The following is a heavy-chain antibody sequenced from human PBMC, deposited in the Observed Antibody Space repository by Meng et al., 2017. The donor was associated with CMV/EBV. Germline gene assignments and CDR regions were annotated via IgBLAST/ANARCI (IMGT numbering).Heavy chain of an antibody. J-gene: IGHJ4*02. CDR3: ARAAYCGGDCYPNFDY. V-gene: IGHV1-18*01. CDR1: GYPFTSYG. Sequence: SGYPFTSYGISWVRQAPGQGLEWMGWISAYNGNTNYAQKLQGRVTMTTDTSTSTAYMELRSLRSDDTAVYYCARAAYCGGDCYPNFDYWGQGTLVTVSS. CDR2: ISAYNGNT. D-gene: IGHD2-21*01.